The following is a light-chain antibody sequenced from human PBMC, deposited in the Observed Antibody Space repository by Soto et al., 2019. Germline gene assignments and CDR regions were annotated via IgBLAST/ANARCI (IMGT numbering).Light chain of an antibody. Sequence: DIVMTQSPDSLAVSLGERATINCKSSQSVLYSSNNRNYLAWYQQKPGQPPNLLIYLASTRESGVPDRFSGSGSEKDFTLTISSLQAEDVALYYCQQYYSAPPTFGQGTKVEIK. J-gene: IGKJ1*01. V-gene: IGKV4-1*01. CDR2: LAS. CDR1: QSVLYSSNNRNY. CDR3: QQYYSAPPT.